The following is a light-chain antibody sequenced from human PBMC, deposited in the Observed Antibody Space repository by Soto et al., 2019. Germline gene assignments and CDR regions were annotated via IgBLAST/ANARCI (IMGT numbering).Light chain of an antibody. J-gene: IGLJ2*01. CDR3: GTWDSSLSAGV. CDR2: DNN. CDR1: SSNIGNNC. V-gene: IGLV1-51*01. Sequence: QSVLTQPPSVSAAPGQKVTISCSGISSNIGNNCVSWYQQLPGTAPKLLIYDNNKRPSGIPDRFSGSKSGTSATLGITGLQTGDEADYYCGTWDSSLSAGVFGGGTKLTVL.